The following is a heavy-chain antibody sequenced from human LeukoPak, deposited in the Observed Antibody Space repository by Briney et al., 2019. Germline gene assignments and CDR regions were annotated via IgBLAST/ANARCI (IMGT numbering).Heavy chain of an antibody. V-gene: IGHV4-39*01. CDR2: IYYSGST. Sequence: SETLSLTCTVSGGSISSSSYYWGWIRQPPGKGLEWIGSIYYSGSTYYNPSLKSRVTISVDTSKNQFSLKLSSVTAADTAVYYCASHDYSPNWFDPWGHGTLVTVSS. CDR3: ASHDYSPNWFDP. CDR1: GGSISSSSYY. J-gene: IGHJ5*02. D-gene: IGHD4-11*01.